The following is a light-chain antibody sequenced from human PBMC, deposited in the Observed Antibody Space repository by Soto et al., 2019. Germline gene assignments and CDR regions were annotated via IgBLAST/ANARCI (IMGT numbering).Light chain of an antibody. CDR1: QSVNSN. J-gene: IGKJ2*01. CDR2: GAS. Sequence: IVMTQSPATLSVSPGERATLSCRASQSVNSNLAWYQQRPGQIPRLLIYGASTRATGIPARFSGSGSETEFTLTISSLQSEDFAVYYCQEYNGWPPYTFGQGTKVDIK. V-gene: IGKV3-15*01. CDR3: QEYNGWPPYT.